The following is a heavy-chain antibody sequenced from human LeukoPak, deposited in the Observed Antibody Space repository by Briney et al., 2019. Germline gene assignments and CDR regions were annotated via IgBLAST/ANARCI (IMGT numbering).Heavy chain of an antibody. CDR3: ARGKTMKTYNWFDP. D-gene: IGHD3-22*01. V-gene: IGHV1-69*13. J-gene: IGHJ5*02. CDR2: IIPIFGTA. CDR1: GGTFSSYA. Sequence: SVKVSCKASGGTFSSYAISWVRQAPGQGLEWMGGIIPIFGTANYAQKFQGRVTITADESTSTAYMELSSLRSEDTAVYYCARGKTMKTYNWFDPWGQGTLVTVSS.